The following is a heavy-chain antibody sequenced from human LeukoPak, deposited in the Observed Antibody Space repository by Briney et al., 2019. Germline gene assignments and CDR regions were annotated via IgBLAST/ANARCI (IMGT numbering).Heavy chain of an antibody. Sequence: GGSLRLSCAASGFTFDIYAMHWVRQAPGKGLEWVAVMSYDGSNKYYADSVKGRFTISRDNSRNTLHLQMSSLRVAATAVYYCARDQVELCSSGSCYVIDNWGPGTLVAVSS. J-gene: IGHJ4*02. V-gene: IGHV3-30*04. CDR1: GFTFDIYA. D-gene: IGHD2-15*01. CDR3: ARDQVELCSSGSCYVIDN. CDR2: MSYDGSNK.